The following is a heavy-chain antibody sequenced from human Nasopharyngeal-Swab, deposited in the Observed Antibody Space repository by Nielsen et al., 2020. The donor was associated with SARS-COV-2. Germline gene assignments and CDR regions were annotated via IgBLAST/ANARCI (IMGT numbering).Heavy chain of an antibody. CDR2: IYSGGST. CDR3: ARDFWNDAFDI. J-gene: IGHJ3*02. CDR1: GVTVSSNY. Sequence: GGSLRLSCAASGVTVSSNYMSWVRQAPGKGPEWVSVIYSGGSTYYADSVKGRFTISRDNSKNTLYLQMNSLRAEDTAVYYCARDFWNDAFDIWGQGTMVTVSS. V-gene: IGHV3-53*01. D-gene: IGHD3-3*01.